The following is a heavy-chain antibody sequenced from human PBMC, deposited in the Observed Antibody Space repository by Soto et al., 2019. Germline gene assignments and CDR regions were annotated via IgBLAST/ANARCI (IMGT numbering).Heavy chain of an antibody. CDR2: ISYDGSNK. D-gene: IGHD1-26*01. J-gene: IGHJ4*02. CDR1: GFTFSRYG. Sequence: SLRLSCAASGFTFSRYGMHWVRQAPGQGLEWVAVISYDGSNKYYADSVKGRFTISRDNSKNTLYLQMNSLRAEDTAGYYCAKDLDSGSYYRKGPFDYWGQGTLVTVSS. V-gene: IGHV3-30*18. CDR3: AKDLDSGSYYRKGPFDY.